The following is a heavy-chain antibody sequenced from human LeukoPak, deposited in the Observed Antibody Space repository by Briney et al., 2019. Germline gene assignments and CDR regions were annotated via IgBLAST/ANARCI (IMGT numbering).Heavy chain of an antibody. CDR2: ISGSGGST. CDR3: AKHDFFDY. J-gene: IGHJ4*02. V-gene: IGHV3-23*01. Sequence: GGSLRLSCTASGFTFSSYAMTWVRLPPGKGLEWVSAISGSGGSTYYADSVKGRFTISRDNSKNTLYLQMNSLRAEDTAVYYCAKHDFFDYWGQGTLVTVSS. CDR1: GFTFSSYA.